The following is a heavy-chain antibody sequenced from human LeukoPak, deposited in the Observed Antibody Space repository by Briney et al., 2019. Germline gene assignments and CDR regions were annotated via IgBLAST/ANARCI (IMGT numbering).Heavy chain of an antibody. CDR1: GGSFGGYY. V-gene: IGHV4-34*01. J-gene: IGHJ2*01. CDR2: INHSGST. CDR3: ARAYSSSWNPSWWYFDL. D-gene: IGHD6-13*01. Sequence: SETLSLTCAVYGGSFGGYYWSWIRQPPGKGLEWIGEINHSGSTNYNPSLKSRVTMSVDTSKNQFSLKLSSVTAADTAVYYCARAYSSSWNPSWWYFDLWGRGTLVTVSS.